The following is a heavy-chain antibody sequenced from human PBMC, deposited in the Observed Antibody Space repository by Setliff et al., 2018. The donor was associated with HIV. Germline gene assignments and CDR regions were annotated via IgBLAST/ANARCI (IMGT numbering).Heavy chain of an antibody. CDR1: GFTVSKAW. D-gene: IGHD3-9*01. CDR2: IKRKSDGGTT. J-gene: IGHJ4*02. V-gene: IGHV3-15*01. CDR3: AEKKGPQDILTGYYEN. Sequence: GGSLRLSCAASGFTVSKAWMTWVRQAPGKGLEWVGRIKRKSDGGTTDYAAPVKGRFTISRDDSTNTLHLQMNSLKTEDTAVYYCAEKKGPQDILTGYYENWGQGTLVTVSS.